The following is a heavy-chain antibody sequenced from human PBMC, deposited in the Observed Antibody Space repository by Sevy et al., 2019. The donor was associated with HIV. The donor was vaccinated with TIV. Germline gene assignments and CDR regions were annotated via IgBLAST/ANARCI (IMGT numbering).Heavy chain of an antibody. V-gene: IGHV3-30*04. J-gene: IGHJ4*02. D-gene: IGHD1-26*01. CDR1: GFSFSNYA. Sequence: GGSLRLSCAASGFSFSNYAMHWVRQSPGKGLEWVAMISYDGINKDYADSVKGRFTLSRDNSKNTLFLQMNSLRAEDTGLYYCARDLPHLLPWELSRGSDYWGQGTLVTVSS. CDR2: ISYDGINK. CDR3: ARDLPHLLPWELSRGSDY.